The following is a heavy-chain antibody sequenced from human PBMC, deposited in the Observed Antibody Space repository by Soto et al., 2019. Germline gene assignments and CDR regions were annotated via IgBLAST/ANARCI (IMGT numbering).Heavy chain of an antibody. D-gene: IGHD3-10*01. CDR1: GGSISSYY. J-gene: IGHJ5*02. CDR2: IYTSGST. V-gene: IGHV4-4*07. CDR3: ARMGRSVAPSWFDP. Sequence: TVSGGSISSYYWSWIRQPAGKGLEWIGSIYTSGSTNYNPSLKSRVTMSVDTSKNQFSLKLSSVTAADTAVYYCARMGRSVAPSWFDPWGQGTLVTVSS.